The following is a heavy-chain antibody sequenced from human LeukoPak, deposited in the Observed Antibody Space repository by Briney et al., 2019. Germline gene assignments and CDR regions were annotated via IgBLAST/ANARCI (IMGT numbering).Heavy chain of an antibody. CDR2: ISYDGSNK. V-gene: IGHV3-30-3*01. CDR3: ARDYCTNGVCYLPGNY. Sequence: GGPLRLSCAASGFTFSSYAMHWVRQAPGKGLEWVAVISYDGSNKYYADSVKGRFTISRDNSKNTLYLQMNSLRAEDTAVYYCARDYCTNGVCYLPGNYWGQGALVTVSS. J-gene: IGHJ4*02. CDR1: GFTFSSYA. D-gene: IGHD2-8*01.